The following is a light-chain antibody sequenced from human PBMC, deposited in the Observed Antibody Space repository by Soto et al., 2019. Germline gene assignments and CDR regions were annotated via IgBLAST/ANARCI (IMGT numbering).Light chain of an antibody. V-gene: IGKV3-20*01. CDR1: QSVANNY. CDR3: QQCAYSPRT. Sequence: EIVLTQSPDSLSLSPGERATLSCRASQSVANNYVAWYQQKPGQAPRLLIYDESSRATGIPDRFSGSGSGTDFTLSISRLEPEDFAVYYCQQCAYSPRTFGQGTRVEVK. J-gene: IGKJ1*01. CDR2: DES.